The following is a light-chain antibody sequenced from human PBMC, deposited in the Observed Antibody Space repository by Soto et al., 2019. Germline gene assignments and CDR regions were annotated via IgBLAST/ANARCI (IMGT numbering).Light chain of an antibody. CDR3: QQYYSYPPT. J-gene: IGKJ1*01. Sequence: AIRMTQSPSSLSASTGDRVTITCRASQGISSYLAWYQQKPGKAPKLLIYAASTLQSGVPSRFSGIGSGTKFTLTISCLQSEDFATYYCQQYYSYPPTFDQGTKVEIK. V-gene: IGKV1-8*01. CDR1: QGISSY. CDR2: AAS.